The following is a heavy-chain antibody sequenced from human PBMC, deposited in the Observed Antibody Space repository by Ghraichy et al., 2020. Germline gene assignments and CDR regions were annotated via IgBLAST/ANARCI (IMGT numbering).Heavy chain of an antibody. V-gene: IGHV1-69*04. CDR3: ARGEGFLEWLSHYYHGMDV. Sequence: SVKVSCKASGGTFSSYAISWVRQAPGQGLEWMGRIIPILGIANYAQKFQGRVTITADKSTSTAYMELSSLRSEDTAVYYCARGEGFLEWLSHYYHGMDVWGQGTTVTVSS. D-gene: IGHD3-3*01. J-gene: IGHJ6*02. CDR2: IIPILGIA. CDR1: GGTFSSYA.